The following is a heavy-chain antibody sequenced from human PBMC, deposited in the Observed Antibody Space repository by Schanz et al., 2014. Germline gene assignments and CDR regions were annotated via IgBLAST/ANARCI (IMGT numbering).Heavy chain of an antibody. Sequence: QVQLVQSGTEVKKPGASMKISCKAFGYYFCGFGISWVQQAPGQGLEWMGRLNPNTGGTNFAQKFQGRVTRTRDTSITTAYMDLSGLTSDDTAVYYCAREKGHGYSGLSWGQGTLLAVSS. CDR3: AREKGHGYSGLS. V-gene: IGHV1-2*06. CDR2: LNPNTGGT. J-gene: IGHJ5*02. CDR1: GYYFCGFG. D-gene: IGHD5-12*01.